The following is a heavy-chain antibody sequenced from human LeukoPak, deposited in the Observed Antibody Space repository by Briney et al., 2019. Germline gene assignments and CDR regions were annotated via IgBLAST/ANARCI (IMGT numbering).Heavy chain of an antibody. V-gene: IGHV3-23*01. D-gene: IGHD6-13*01. J-gene: IGHJ4*02. CDR3: AKGTSVAAAGTSEFSYFDY. CDR2: ISGSGGST. CDR1: GFTVSSNY. Sequence: GGSLRLSCAASGFTVSSNYMSWVRQAPGKGLEWVSAISGSGGSTYYADSVKGRFTISRDNSKNTLYLQMNSLRAEDTAVYYCAKGTSVAAAGTSEFSYFDYWGQGTLVTVSS.